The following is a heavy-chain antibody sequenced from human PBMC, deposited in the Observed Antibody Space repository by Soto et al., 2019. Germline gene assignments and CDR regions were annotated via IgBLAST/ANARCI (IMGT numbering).Heavy chain of an antibody. V-gene: IGHV1-18*04. CDR3: ARTYSRDPDNWFDP. CDR1: GYTFTSYG. J-gene: IGHJ5*02. CDR2: ISAYNGNT. D-gene: IGHD6-13*01. Sequence: ASVKVSCKASGYTFTSYGISWVRQAPGQGLEWMGWISAYNGNTNYAQKLQGRVTMTTDTSTSTAYMELRSLRSDDTAVYYCARTYSRDPDNWFDPWGQGTLVTVPQ.